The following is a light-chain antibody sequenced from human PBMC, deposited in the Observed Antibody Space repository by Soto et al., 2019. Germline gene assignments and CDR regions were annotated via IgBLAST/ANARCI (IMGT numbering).Light chain of an antibody. V-gene: IGLV2-14*01. Sequence: QSALTQPASVSGSPGQSITISCTGTSSDVGSYNYVSWYQHHPGKAPKLIISEVSNRASGVSNRFSGSKSGNTASLTISGLQAEDEADYYCSSYTNTFTFDVFGSGTKVTVL. CDR1: SSDVGSYNY. J-gene: IGLJ1*01. CDR2: EVS. CDR3: SSYTNTFTFDV.